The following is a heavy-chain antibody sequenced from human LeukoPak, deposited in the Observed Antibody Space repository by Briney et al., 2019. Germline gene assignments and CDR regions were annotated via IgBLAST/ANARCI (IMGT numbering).Heavy chain of an antibody. D-gene: IGHD6-13*01. V-gene: IGHV3-21*01. Sequence: GGSLRLSCAASGFTFSSYSMNWVRQAPGKGLEWVSSISSSGSYIYYADSVKGRFTISRDNAKNSVYLQMTSLRAEDTALYYCAKDATAVPGTVYMDVWGKGTTVTISS. CDR3: AKDATAVPGTVYMDV. J-gene: IGHJ6*03. CDR2: ISSSGSYI. CDR1: GFTFSSYS.